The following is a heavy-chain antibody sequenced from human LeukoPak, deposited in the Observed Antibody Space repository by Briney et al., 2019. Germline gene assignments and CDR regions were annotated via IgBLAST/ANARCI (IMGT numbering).Heavy chain of an antibody. V-gene: IGHV4-4*02. Sequence: PSETLSLTCAVSGGSISSSNWWSWVRQPPGKGLEWIGEIYHSGSTNYNPSLKSRVTISVDTSKNQFSLKLSSVTAADTAVYYCARAPSITIFGVVIRTYYGMDVWGQGTTVTVSS. CDR2: IYHSGST. J-gene: IGHJ6*02. D-gene: IGHD3-3*01. CDR3: ARAPSITIFGVVIRTYYGMDV. CDR1: GGSISSSNW.